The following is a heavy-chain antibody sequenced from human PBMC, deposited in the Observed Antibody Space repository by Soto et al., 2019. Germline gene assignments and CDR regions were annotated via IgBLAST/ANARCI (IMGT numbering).Heavy chain of an antibody. D-gene: IGHD5-12*01. Sequence: GVLRLSCAASGFTFSSYWMSWVRQAPGKGLEWVANIKQDGSEKYYMDSVKGRFTISRDNAKNSLYLQMNSLRAEDTAVYYCARIVATIIGAFDIWGQGTMVTVSS. V-gene: IGHV3-7*01. J-gene: IGHJ3*02. CDR2: IKQDGSEK. CDR1: GFTFSSYW. CDR3: ARIVATIIGAFDI.